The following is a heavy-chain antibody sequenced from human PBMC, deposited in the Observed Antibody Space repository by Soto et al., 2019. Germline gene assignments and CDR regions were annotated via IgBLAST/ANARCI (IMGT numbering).Heavy chain of an antibody. CDR1: GYTFTSYG. J-gene: IGHJ6*02. D-gene: IGHD2-15*01. CDR3: ARDGCSGGSCYSESPYYYYGMDV. Sequence: GASVKVSCKASGYTFTSYGISWVRQAPGQGLEWMGWISAYNGNTNYAQKLQGRVTMTTDTSTSTAYMELRSLRSDDTAVYYCARDGCSGGSCYSESPYYYYGMDVWGQGTTVPVSS. CDR2: ISAYNGNT. V-gene: IGHV1-18*01.